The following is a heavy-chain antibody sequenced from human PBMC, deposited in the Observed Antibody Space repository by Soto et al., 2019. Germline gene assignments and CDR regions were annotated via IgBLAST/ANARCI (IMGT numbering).Heavy chain of an antibody. CDR1: GGTFSSYA. D-gene: IGHD3-22*01. CDR3: AGHSSGVPGYYYGMDV. CDR2: IIPIFDTA. V-gene: IGHV1-69*12. J-gene: IGHJ6*02. Sequence: QVQLVQSGAKVKKPGSSVKVSCKASGGTFSSYAISWVRQAPGQGLEWMGGIIPIFDTADYAQKFQGRVTITADESTNTAYMELSSLRSEDTAVYYCAGHSSGVPGYYYGMDVWGHGTTVTVSS.